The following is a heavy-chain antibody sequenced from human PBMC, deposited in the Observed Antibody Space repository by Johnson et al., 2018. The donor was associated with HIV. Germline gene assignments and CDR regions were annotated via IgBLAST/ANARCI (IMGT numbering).Heavy chain of an antibody. V-gene: IGHV3-20*04. CDR2: INWDGDGT. D-gene: IGHD3-22*01. CDR1: GFTFSSYA. CDR3: ARDRRHYSDSSGYPDSDAFDI. J-gene: IGHJ3*02. Sequence: VQLVESGGGLVQPGGSLRLSCAASGFTFSSYAMSWVRQVPGKGLEWVSGINWDGDGTGYADSVKGRFTISRDNAKTSLYLQMNSLRAEDTALYSCARDRRHYSDSSGYPDSDAFDIWGQGTMVTVSS.